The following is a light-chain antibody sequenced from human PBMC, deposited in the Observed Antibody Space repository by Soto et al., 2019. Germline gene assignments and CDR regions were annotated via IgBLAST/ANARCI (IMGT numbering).Light chain of an antibody. V-gene: IGKV3-20*01. J-gene: IGKJ1*01. Sequence: EIVLTQSPGTLSLSPGERATLSCRASQSVNSNYLAWYQRKPGQAPRLLIYGASNRATDIPYRFSASGSGTDFTLTITRLEAEEFAVDYCQQDDSTPPTFGQGTKVEVK. CDR1: QSVNSNY. CDR2: GAS. CDR3: QQDDSTPPT.